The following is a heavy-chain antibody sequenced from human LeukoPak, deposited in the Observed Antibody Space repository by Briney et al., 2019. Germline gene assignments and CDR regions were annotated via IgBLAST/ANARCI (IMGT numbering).Heavy chain of an antibody. Sequence: GASVKVSCKASGGTFSSYAISWVRQAPGQGLEWMGGIIPIFGTANYAQKLQGRVTMTTDTSTSTAYMELRSLRSDDTAVYYCARSYGDITMIEPDIWGQGTMVTVSS. CDR2: IIPIFGTA. V-gene: IGHV1-69*05. J-gene: IGHJ3*02. CDR3: ARSYGDITMIEPDI. CDR1: GGTFSSYA. D-gene: IGHD3-22*01.